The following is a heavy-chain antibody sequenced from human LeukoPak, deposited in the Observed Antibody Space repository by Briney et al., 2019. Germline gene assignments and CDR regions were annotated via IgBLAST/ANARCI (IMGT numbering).Heavy chain of an antibody. J-gene: IGHJ5*02. CDR3: ARDLSMGATRYWFDP. D-gene: IGHD1-26*01. CDR2: IYSGGRT. CDR1: GFTVSSNY. V-gene: IGHV3-66*01. Sequence: GGSLRLSCAVSGFTVSSNYMSWVRQAPGKGLEWVSVIYSGGRTYYADSVKGRFTISRDNLKNTLYLQMNSLRTEDTAVYYCARDLSMGATRYWFDPWGQGTLVTVSS.